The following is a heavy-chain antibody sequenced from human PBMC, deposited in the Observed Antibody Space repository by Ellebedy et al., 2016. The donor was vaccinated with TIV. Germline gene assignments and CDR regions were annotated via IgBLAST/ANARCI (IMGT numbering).Heavy chain of an antibody. J-gene: IGHJ4*02. V-gene: IGHV3-48*01. CDR1: GFTFSSYS. D-gene: IGHD3-16*01. Sequence: GESLKISCSASGFTFSSYSMNWVRQAPGKGLEWLSYISGSSSPIYYADSVKGRFTISRDNSKHTLYLQMSSLRAEDTAMYYCVKAWGDWGQGALVTVSS. CDR3: VKAWGD. CDR2: ISGSSSPI.